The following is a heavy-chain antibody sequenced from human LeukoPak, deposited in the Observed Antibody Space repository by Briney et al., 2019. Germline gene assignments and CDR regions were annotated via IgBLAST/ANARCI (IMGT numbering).Heavy chain of an antibody. J-gene: IGHJ4*02. V-gene: IGHV3-74*01. CDR3: ARDLNYDFWSGNIDY. D-gene: IGHD3-3*01. CDR2: INSDGSST. CDR1: GFTFSSYW. Sequence: GGSLRLSCAASGFTFSSYWMHWVRHAPGKGLVWVSRINSDGSSTIYADCVKGRFTISRDNAKNTLYLRMNSLRAEDTAVYYCARDLNYDFWSGNIDYWGQGTLVTVSS.